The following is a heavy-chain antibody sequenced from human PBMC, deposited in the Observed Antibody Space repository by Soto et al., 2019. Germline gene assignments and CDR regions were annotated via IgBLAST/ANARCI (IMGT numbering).Heavy chain of an antibody. CDR1: GYTFTSYD. CDR2: MNPNSGNT. J-gene: IGHJ4*02. D-gene: IGHD3-10*01. Sequence: QVQLVQAGAEVKKPGASVKVSCKASGYTFTSYDINWVRQATGQGLEWMGWMNPNSGNTGYSQKFQGRVTMTRNTTISTAYMELSSLRLEDTALYYCASRTSTSHSYDSAPLEYWRQRTLVTVSS. V-gene: IGHV1-8*01. CDR3: ASRTSTSHSYDSAPLEY.